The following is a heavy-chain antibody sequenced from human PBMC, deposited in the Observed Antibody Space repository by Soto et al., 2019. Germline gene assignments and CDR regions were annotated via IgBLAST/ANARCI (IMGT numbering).Heavy chain of an antibody. Sequence: EVQLVESGGGLVQPGGSLRVSCAASGFTFRSHSIHWVRQAPGKGLEWVSRIDTDGGGTSYADSVKGRFTISTDNAENTVYLQMHGLRVEDTAVYYCATVFDVWCQGTLVTVSS. CDR3: ATVFDV. D-gene: IGHD4-17*01. V-gene: IGHV3-74*01. CDR1: GFTFRSHS. J-gene: IGHJ4*02. CDR2: IDTDGGGT.